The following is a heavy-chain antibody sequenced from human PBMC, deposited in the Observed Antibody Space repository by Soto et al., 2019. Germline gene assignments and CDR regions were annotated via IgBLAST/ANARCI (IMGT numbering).Heavy chain of an antibody. CDR2: IYYSGST. Sequence: SETLSLTCTVSGGSISSYYWSWIRQPPGKGLEWIGYIYYSGSTNYNPSLKSRVTISVDTSKNQFSLKLSSVTAADTAVYYCARSPAVTTARGSPFDYWGQGTLVTVSS. CDR1: GGSISSYY. J-gene: IGHJ4*02. D-gene: IGHD4-17*01. CDR3: ARSPAVTTARGSPFDY. V-gene: IGHV4-59*01.